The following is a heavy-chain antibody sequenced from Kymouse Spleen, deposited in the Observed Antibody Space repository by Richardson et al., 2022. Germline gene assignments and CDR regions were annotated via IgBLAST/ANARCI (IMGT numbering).Heavy chain of an antibody. CDR3: AKPRV*QWLV*L. J-gene: IGHJ4*02. CDR1: GFTFDDYA. CDR2: ISWNSGSI. V-gene: IGHV3-9*01. D-gene: IGHD6-19*01. Sequence: EVQLVESGGGLVQPGRSLRLSCAASGFTFDDYAMHWVRQAPGKGLEWVSGISWNSGSIGYADSVKGRFTISRDNAKNSLYLQMNSLRAEDTALYYCAKPRV*QWLV*LLGPGNPGHRLL.